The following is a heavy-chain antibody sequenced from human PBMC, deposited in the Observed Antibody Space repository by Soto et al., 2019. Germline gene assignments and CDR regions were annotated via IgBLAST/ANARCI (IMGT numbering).Heavy chain of an antibody. CDR2: INHSGSG. CDR3: ARVVRGWHPPVNY. J-gene: IGHJ4*02. Sequence: SDTVSLTCASYVGPFNGYYWSCIRHPPGKGLEWIGEINHSGSGNYNPSLKSRVTISLDTSKNQFSLKLDSVTAADTAVYYCARVVRGWHPPVNYWGQGTRVTASS. D-gene: IGHD2-21*01. V-gene: IGHV4-34*01. CDR1: VGPFNGYY.